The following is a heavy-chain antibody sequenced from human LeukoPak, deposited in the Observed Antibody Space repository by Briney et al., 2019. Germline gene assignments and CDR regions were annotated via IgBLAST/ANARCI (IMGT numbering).Heavy chain of an antibody. J-gene: IGHJ4*02. CDR3: AMSTYYYDSSGYYFGRGFPDY. Sequence: EASVKVSCKASGYTLVNHGITWVRQAPGQGLEWMGWITPYNDKTNYAQRFQGRLTMTTETSTNTAYMELRSLRSDETAVYYCAMSTYYYDSSGYYFGRGFPDYWGQGTLVTVSS. V-gene: IGHV1-18*01. CDR1: GYTLVNHG. CDR2: ITPYNDKT. D-gene: IGHD3-22*01.